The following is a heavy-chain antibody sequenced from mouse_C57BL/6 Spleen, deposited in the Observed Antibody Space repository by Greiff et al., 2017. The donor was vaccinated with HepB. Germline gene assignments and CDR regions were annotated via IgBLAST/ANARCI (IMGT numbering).Heavy chain of an antibody. D-gene: IGHD4-1*01. CDR1: GFTFSSYA. CDR2: ISDGGSYT. J-gene: IGHJ2*01. V-gene: IGHV5-4*01. CDR3: ARDPGTDCFDY. Sequence: EVHLVESGGGLVKPGGSLKLSCAASGFTFSSYAMSWVRQTPEKRLEWVATISDGGSYTYYPDNVKGRFTISRDNAKNNLYLQMSHLKSEDTAMYYCARDPGTDCFDYWGQGTTLTVSS.